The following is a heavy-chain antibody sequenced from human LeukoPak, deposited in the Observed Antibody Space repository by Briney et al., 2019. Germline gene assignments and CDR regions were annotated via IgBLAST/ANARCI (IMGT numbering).Heavy chain of an antibody. CDR3: AIDPNWGTHS. CDR2: IGNNGGGI. J-gene: IGHJ4*02. D-gene: IGHD7-27*01. Sequence: PGGSLRLSCAASGFTFSTCTMYWVRHPPGKRLEWVSIIGNNGGGIHYADSVKGRFTISRDNFKNALYLQMNSLRVEDTAVYYCAIDPNWGTHSWGQGVLVTVSS. V-gene: IGHV3-23*01. CDR1: GFTFSTCT.